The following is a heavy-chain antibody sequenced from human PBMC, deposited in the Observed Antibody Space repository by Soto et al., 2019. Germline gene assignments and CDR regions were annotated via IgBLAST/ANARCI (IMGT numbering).Heavy chain of an antibody. CDR2: ISYSGST. V-gene: IGHV4-59*11. CDR3: ARADPDASVGY. J-gene: IGHJ4*02. D-gene: IGHD3-16*01. CDR1: GGSMSSHY. Sequence: SETLSLTCTVSGGSMSSHYWTWLRQPPGKGLEWIGYISYSGSTYYNPSLKSRVTISADTSRNQFSLKLSSVIAADTAVYYCARADPDASVGYWGQGTLVTVAS.